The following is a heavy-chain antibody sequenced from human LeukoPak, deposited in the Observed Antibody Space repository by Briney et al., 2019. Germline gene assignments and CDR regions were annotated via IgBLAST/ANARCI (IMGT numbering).Heavy chain of an antibody. CDR1: GGSFSGYY. D-gene: IGHD3-9*01. CDR2: INHSGST. CDR3: ARRSLRYFDWLLSERNYFDY. Sequence: SETLSLTCAVYGGSFSGYYWSWIRQPPGKGLEWIGEINHSGSTNYNPSLKSRVTISVDTSKNQFSLKLSSVTAADTAVYYCARRSLRYFDWLLSERNYFDYWGQGTLVTVSS. V-gene: IGHV4-34*01. J-gene: IGHJ4*02.